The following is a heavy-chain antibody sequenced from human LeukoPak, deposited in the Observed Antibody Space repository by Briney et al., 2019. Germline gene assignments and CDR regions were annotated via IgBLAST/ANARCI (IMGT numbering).Heavy chain of an antibody. J-gene: IGHJ4*02. CDR1: GGPFSGCY. CDR3: ARKEPYDYVWGSYRYRGMGFYYFDY. Sequence: SETLFLTCAVYGGPFSGCYWSWIRQPPGKGLEWIGEINHSGSTNYNPSLKSRVTISVDTSKNQFSLKLSSVTAADTAVYYCARKEPYDYVWGSYRYRGMGFYYFDYWGQGTLVTVSS. V-gene: IGHV4-34*01. D-gene: IGHD3-16*02. CDR2: INHSGST.